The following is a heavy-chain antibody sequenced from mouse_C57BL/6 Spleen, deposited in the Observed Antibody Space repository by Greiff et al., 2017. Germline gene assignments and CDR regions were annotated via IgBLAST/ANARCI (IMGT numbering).Heavy chain of an antibody. CDR1: GYTFTSYW. V-gene: IGHV1-64*01. J-gene: IGHJ3*01. D-gene: IGHD3-2*02. Sequence: QVQLQQPGAELVKPGASVKLSCKASGYTFTSYWMHWVKQRPGQGLEWIGMIHPNRGSTNYNAKFKSKATLTVDKSSSTAYMQLSSLTSEDAAVYYCARSGAAQAWVAYGGQGTLVTVSA. CDR2: IHPNRGST. CDR3: ARSGAAQAWVAY.